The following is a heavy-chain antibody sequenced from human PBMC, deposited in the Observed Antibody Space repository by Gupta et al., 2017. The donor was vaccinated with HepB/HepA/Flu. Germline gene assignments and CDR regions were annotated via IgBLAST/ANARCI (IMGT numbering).Heavy chain of an antibody. J-gene: IGHJ6*03. Sequence: QVQLQQWGAGLLKPSETLSLTCAVYGGSFSGYYWRWIRQPPGKGLEWIGEINHSGSTNYNPSLKSRVTISVDTSKNQFSLKLSSVTAADTAVYYCARSGIGKEKIRRFYYMDVWGKGTTVTVSS. CDR1: GGSFSGYY. V-gene: IGHV4-34*01. CDR2: INHSGST. CDR3: ARSGIGKEKIRRFYYMDV. D-gene: IGHD3-10*01.